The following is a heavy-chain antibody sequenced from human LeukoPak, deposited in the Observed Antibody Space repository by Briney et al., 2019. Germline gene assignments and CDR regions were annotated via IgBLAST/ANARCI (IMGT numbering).Heavy chain of an antibody. V-gene: IGHV3-30*04. Sequence: GGSLRLSCAASGFTFSSYAMHWVRQAPGKGLEWVAVMSYDGSNKYYADSVKGRFTISRDNSKNTLYLQMNSLRAEDTAVYYCARAGEYQLLSDFDYWGQGTLVTVSS. CDR3: ARAGEYQLLSDFDY. D-gene: IGHD2-2*01. J-gene: IGHJ4*02. CDR2: MSYDGSNK. CDR1: GFTFSSYA.